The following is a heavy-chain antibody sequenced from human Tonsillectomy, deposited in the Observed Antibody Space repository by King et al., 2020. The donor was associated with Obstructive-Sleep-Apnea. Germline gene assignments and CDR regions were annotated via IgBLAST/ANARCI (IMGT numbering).Heavy chain of an antibody. Sequence: VQLVESGGGVVQPGRSLRLSCTTSGFRFNIHGMHWVRPSPGKGLEWVAIIWSGGSNQYYADSVKGRFTISRDDSKNTLYLQLNNVRGEDTAVYYCARDYSSGTYSGGFFDYWGQGTLVTVSS. J-gene: IGHJ4*02. CDR1: GFRFNIHG. CDR2: IWSGGSNQ. D-gene: IGHD3-10*01. V-gene: IGHV3-33*01. CDR3: ARDYSSGTYSGGFFDY.